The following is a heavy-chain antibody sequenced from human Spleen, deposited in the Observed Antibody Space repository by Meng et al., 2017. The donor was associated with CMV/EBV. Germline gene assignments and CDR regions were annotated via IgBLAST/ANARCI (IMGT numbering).Heavy chain of an antibody. D-gene: IGHD4-17*01. CDR3: ARGGDYGDFHDPFDY. CDR2: ISADNQNT. CDR1: GHTFTGYY. J-gene: IGHJ4*02. V-gene: IGHV1-18*01. Sequence: ASVKVSCKASGHTFTGYYMHWVRQAPGQGLEWMGWISADNQNTNLIQKFQGRITLTTDTSTSTAYMELRSLRSDDTAVYYCARGGDYGDFHDPFDYWGQGTLVTVSS.